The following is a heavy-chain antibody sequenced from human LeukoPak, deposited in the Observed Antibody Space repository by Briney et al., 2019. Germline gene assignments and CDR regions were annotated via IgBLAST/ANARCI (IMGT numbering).Heavy chain of an antibody. CDR3: ARCLSSGRYSDY. J-gene: IGHJ4*02. V-gene: IGHV3-23*01. D-gene: IGHD1-26*01. CDR2: ITPGGTT. Sequence: GGSLRLSCAASGFTFSNYAMSWVRQAAGKGLEWVSTITPGGTTFYADSVKGRFTISRDNAKNSLFLQMNSLRAEDTAVYYCARCLSSGRYSDYWGQGTLVTVSS. CDR1: GFTFSNYA.